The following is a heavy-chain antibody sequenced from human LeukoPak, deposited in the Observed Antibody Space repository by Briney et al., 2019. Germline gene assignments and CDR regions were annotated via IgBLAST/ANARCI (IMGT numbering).Heavy chain of an antibody. Sequence: PGGSLRLSCAASGFTFSSYGMHWVRQAPGKGLEWVAFIRYDGSNKYYADSVKGRFTISRDNSKNTLYLQMNSLRAEDTAVYYCAKDQYEFWSGYLVYWGQGTLVTVSS. J-gene: IGHJ4*02. D-gene: IGHD3-3*01. CDR2: IRYDGSNK. V-gene: IGHV3-30*02. CDR1: GFTFSSYG. CDR3: AKDQYEFWSGYLVY.